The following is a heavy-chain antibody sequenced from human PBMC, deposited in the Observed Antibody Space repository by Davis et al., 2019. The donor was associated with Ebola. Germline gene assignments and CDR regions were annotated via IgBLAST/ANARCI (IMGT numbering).Heavy chain of an antibody. D-gene: IGHD6-6*01. CDR2: IIPILGIA. CDR1: GGTFSSYA. CDR3: AKDRRGSSSSRGYFQH. J-gene: IGHJ1*01. V-gene: IGHV1-69*10. Sequence: SVKVSCKASGGTFSSYAISWVRQAPGQGLEWMGGIIPILGIANYAQKFQGRVTITADKSTSTAYMELSSLRSEDTAVYYCAKDRRGSSSSRGYFQHWGQGTLVTVSS.